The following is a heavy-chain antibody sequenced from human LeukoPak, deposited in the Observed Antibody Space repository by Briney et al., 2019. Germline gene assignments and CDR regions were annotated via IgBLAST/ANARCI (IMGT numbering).Heavy chain of an antibody. J-gene: IGHJ6*03. V-gene: IGHV3-7*01. D-gene: IGHD3-3*01. CDR1: GFTFSSFW. CDR3: AREADYVFWSGYGSYYYYYYMDV. CDR2: IKQDGSEE. Sequence: GGSLRLSCAASGFTFSSFWMSWVRQAPGKGLEWVANIKQDGSEEYYVDSVKGRFTISRDNAKKSLHLQMNSLRAEDAAVYYCAREADYVFWSGYGSYYYYYYMDVWGKGTTVTVSS.